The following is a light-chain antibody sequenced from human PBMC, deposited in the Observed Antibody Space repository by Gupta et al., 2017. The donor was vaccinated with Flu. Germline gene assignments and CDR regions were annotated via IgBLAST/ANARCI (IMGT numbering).Light chain of an antibody. CDR2: EVS. V-gene: IGLV2-14*01. Sequence: SALTQPASVSGSPGQSITISCTGPTSDVGGYNYVSWYQQHPGKAPKLMIYEVSNRPSGVSNRFSGSKSGNTASLTISGLQAEDEGDYYCNSYTSTSTPLVFGTGTKVTVL. CDR1: TSDVGGYNY. J-gene: IGLJ1*01. CDR3: NSYTSTSTPLV.